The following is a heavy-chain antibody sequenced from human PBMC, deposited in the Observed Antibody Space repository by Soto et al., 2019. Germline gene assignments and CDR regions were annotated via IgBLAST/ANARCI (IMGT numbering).Heavy chain of an antibody. D-gene: IGHD3-10*01. Sequence: GASVKVSCKASGYTFTSYDIKWVRQATGQGLEWMGWMNPNSGNTGYAHKFQGRVTMTRNTSISTAYMELSSLRSEDTAVYYCARAGSDYGMDVWGQGTTVTASS. CDR1: GYTFTSYD. V-gene: IGHV1-8*01. CDR3: ARAGSDYGMDV. CDR2: MNPNSGNT. J-gene: IGHJ6*02.